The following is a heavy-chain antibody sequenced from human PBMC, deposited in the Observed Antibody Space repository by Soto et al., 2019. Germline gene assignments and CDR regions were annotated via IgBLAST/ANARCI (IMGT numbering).Heavy chain of an antibody. CDR2: IYSDGTT. D-gene: IGHD6-6*01. CDR1: GFTVSSNY. V-gene: IGHV3-53*01. J-gene: IGHJ4*02. Sequence: GGSLRLSXAASGFTVSSNYMNWVRQAPGKGLEWVSIIYSDGTTSYADSVKGRFTISRDNFKNTLHLQMNSLRAEDTAVYYCAILSNWGQGTLVTVSS. CDR3: AILSN.